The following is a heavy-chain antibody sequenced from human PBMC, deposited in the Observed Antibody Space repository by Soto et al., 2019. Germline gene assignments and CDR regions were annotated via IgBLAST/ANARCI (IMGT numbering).Heavy chain of an antibody. CDR1: GGTFSSYA. V-gene: IGHV1-69*13. CDR2: IIPIFGTA. CDR3: ARGINRRYYGMDV. Sequence: SSVKVSWKASGGTFSSYAISWVRQAPGQGLEWMGGIIPIFGTANYAQKFQGRVTITADESTSTAYMELSSLRSEDTAVYYCARGINRRYYGMDVWAKGPRSPSP. J-gene: IGHJ6*02.